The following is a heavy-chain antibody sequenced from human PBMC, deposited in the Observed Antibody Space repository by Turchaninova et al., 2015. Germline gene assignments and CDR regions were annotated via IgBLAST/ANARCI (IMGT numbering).Heavy chain of an antibody. Sequence: EVQLVESGGGLVQPGGSLRLSCAASGFTFSSYWMSWVRQAPGKGLAWVAKIKQDGSEKYYVDCVKCRFTISRDNAKNELYLQMNSLRAEDTAGYYCAREVHSGYVRFDDWGQGTLVTVSS. CDR3: AREVHSGYVRFDD. CDR2: IKQDGSEK. J-gene: IGHJ4*02. V-gene: IGHV3-7*01. CDR1: GFTFSSYW. D-gene: IGHD5-12*01.